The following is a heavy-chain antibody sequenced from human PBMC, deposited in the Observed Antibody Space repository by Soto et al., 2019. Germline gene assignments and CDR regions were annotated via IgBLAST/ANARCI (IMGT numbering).Heavy chain of an antibody. V-gene: IGHV3-23*01. J-gene: IGHJ5*02. CDR1: GFTFSSYA. D-gene: IGHD3-10*01. Sequence: GGSLSLSFSASGFTFSSYAMTWVRQAPGKKLAWVSALRGSAGSAYYADSVKGRFTISRDNSKNTLYLQMNSLRAEATAVYYCAKGRHYFGSGSYYKKYTHRTGFAPWGQGTLVTVSS. CDR3: AKGRHYFGSGSYYKKYTHRTGFAP. CDR2: LRGSAGSA.